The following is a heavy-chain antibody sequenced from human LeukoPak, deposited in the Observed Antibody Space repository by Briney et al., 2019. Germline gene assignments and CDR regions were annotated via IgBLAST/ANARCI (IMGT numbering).Heavy chain of an antibody. CDR1: GFTFSSHD. Sequence: GGSLRLLHAVSGFTFSSHDMLWVRHATGKALEWVSAIGTAGDTYYLGSVKGRFTISRENAKNSLYLQMNSLRAGDTAVYYCARGSYPYYYMDVWGKGTTVTVSS. CDR2: IGTAGDT. CDR3: ARGSYPYYYMDV. V-gene: IGHV3-13*01. J-gene: IGHJ6*03. D-gene: IGHD3-16*02.